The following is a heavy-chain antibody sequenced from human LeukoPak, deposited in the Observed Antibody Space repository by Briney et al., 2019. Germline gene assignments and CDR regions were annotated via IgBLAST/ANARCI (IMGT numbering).Heavy chain of an antibody. Sequence: GGSLRLSCAASGFTFSSYAMSWVRQAPGKGLEWVSAIGGSGGSTYYADSVKGRFTISRDNSKNTLYLQMNSLRAEDTAVYYCAKDWGGERFFDYWGQGTLVTVSS. J-gene: IGHJ4*02. CDR1: GFTFSSYA. V-gene: IGHV3-23*01. CDR3: AKDWGGERFFDY. CDR2: IGGSGGST. D-gene: IGHD3-16*01.